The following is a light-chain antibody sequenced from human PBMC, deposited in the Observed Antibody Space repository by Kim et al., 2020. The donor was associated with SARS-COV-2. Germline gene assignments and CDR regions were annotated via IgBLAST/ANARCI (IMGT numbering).Light chain of an antibody. CDR1: QTVLNNSNNKNY. Sequence: RATLNCKASQTVLNNSNNKNYLARNQQKPGQAPKLLIYWASIREAGGSDRFSGSGSETDFTLTISSLQAEDVAVYYCQQYYSTPPSFGQGTKLGI. CDR3: QQYYSTPPS. V-gene: IGKV4-1*01. J-gene: IGKJ2*03. CDR2: WAS.